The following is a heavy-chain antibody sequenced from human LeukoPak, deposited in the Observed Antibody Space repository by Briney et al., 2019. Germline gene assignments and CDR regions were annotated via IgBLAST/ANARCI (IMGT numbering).Heavy chain of an antibody. V-gene: IGHV3-13*01. CDR1: GFTSSSYD. J-gene: IGHJ4*02. D-gene: IGHD2-15*01. CDR3: ARGGYCSGGSCYFDGFDY. CDR2: IGTAGDT. Sequence: SGGSLRLSCAASGFTSSSYDMHWVRQATGKGLEWVSAIGTAGDTYYPGSVKGRFTISRENAKNSLYLQMNSLRAGDTAVYYCARGGYCSGGSCYFDGFDYWGQGTLVTVSS.